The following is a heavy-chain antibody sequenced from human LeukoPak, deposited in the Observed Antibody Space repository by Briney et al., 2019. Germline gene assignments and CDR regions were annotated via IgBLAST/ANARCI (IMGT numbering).Heavy chain of an antibody. J-gene: IGHJ4*02. D-gene: IGHD2-2*01. Sequence: GGSLRLSCAASGFTFSDYYMSWIRQAPGKGLEWVSYISSSSSYTNYADSVKGRFTISRDNARNSLYLQMNSLRAEDTAVYFCARDCSSTSCYWDYWGQGTLVTVSS. V-gene: IGHV3-11*06. CDR2: ISSSSSYT. CDR3: ARDCSSTSCYWDY. CDR1: GFTFSDYY.